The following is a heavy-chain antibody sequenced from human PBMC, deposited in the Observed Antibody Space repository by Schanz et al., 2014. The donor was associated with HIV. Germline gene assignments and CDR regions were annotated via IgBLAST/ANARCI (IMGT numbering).Heavy chain of an antibody. CDR2: ISYDRRNK. CDR1: GFTFTDYY. CDR3: AKDQGDVTGTPFDY. V-gene: IGHV3-30*18. Sequence: VQLVESGGGLVKPGGSLRLSCAASGFTFTDYYMSWICQAPGKGLEWVAVISYDRRNKYYADSVKGRFTISRDNSKNTLFLQMNSLRAEDTAMYYCAKDQGDVTGTPFDYWGQGTLVTVSS. J-gene: IGHJ4*02. D-gene: IGHD1-20*01.